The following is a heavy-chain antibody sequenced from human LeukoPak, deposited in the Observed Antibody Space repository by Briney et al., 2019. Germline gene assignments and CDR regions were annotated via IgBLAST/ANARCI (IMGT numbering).Heavy chain of an antibody. CDR2: MNPNTGNT. D-gene: IGHD6-19*01. CDR1: GSTFTSYD. V-gene: IGHV1-8*03. Sequence: GASVNASCKPSGSTFTSYDINWGRQATGQRREWRGWMNPNTGNTGYAQKFQGRVTITRSTSIITAHVELRSLRSEDTAVYYCARGRQQWLVRGGWFDPWGEGTLVTVSS. CDR3: ARGRQQWLVRGGWFDP. J-gene: IGHJ5*02.